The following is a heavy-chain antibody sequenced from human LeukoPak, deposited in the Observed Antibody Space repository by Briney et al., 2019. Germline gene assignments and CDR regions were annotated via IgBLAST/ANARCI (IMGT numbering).Heavy chain of an antibody. V-gene: IGHV3-74*01. CDR1: GFTFSNCW. Sequence: GGSLRLSCAASGFTFSNCWMHWVRQAPGKGPVWVSRVNTDGTTTTYADSVKGRFTISRDNAKNTLFLQMNSLRAEDTAVYYCAKEVQLLPFDYWGQGTLVTVSS. CDR2: VNTDGTTT. CDR3: AKEVQLLPFDY. D-gene: IGHD6-6*01. J-gene: IGHJ4*02.